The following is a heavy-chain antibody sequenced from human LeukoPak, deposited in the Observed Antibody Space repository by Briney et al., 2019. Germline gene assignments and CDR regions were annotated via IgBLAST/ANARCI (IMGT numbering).Heavy chain of an antibody. CDR3: ARTVSGYYFNA. Sequence: KPSETLSLTCTVSGGSISSYYWSWIRQPPGKGLEWIGYIYYSGSTNYNPSHKSRVTTSLDTSNNQFSLKLSSVTAADTAVYCCARTVSGYYFNAWGPGTLVAVSS. D-gene: IGHD5-12*01. J-gene: IGHJ5*02. V-gene: IGHV4-59*01. CDR2: IYYSGST. CDR1: GGSISSYY.